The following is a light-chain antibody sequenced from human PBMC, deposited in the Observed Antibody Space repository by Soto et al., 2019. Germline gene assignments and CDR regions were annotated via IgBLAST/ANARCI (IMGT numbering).Light chain of an antibody. CDR1: QNIYYN. J-gene: IGKJ1*01. CDR3: LQYHNLWA. CDR2: RAS. Sequence: IVMTQSPATLSVSPGESATLSCRASQNIYYNVAWYQHRPGQAPRLLIYRASTSATGVPARFSGSGSGTEFTLTISSLQSEDFTVYSCLQYHNLWAFGQGTKVEI. V-gene: IGKV3-15*01.